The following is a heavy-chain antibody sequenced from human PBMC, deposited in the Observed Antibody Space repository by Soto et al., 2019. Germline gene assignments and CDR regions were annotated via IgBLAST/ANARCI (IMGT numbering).Heavy chain of an antibody. Sequence: GGSLRLSCAASGFTFSIYLMNWVRQAPGKGLEWVSYISSSSSTIHYADSVKGRFTISRDNAKNSLYLQMNSLRAEDTAVYYCARDEGSSSWLDFWGQGTLVTVSS. J-gene: IGHJ4*02. CDR2: ISSSSSTI. CDR3: ARDEGSSSWLDF. CDR1: GFTFSIYL. V-gene: IGHV3-48*01. D-gene: IGHD6-13*01.